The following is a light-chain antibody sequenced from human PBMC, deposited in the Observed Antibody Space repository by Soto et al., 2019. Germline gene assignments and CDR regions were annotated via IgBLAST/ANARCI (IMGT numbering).Light chain of an antibody. Sequence: EIVMTQSPATLSVSPGERATLSCRASQSVSSNLAWYQQKPGQAPRLLIYGASTRATGIPARFSGSWSGTEFTLTISRLQSEDFAVYYCQQYNNWPPFTFGPGTKVDI. V-gene: IGKV3-15*01. J-gene: IGKJ3*01. CDR3: QQYNNWPPFT. CDR2: GAS. CDR1: QSVSSN.